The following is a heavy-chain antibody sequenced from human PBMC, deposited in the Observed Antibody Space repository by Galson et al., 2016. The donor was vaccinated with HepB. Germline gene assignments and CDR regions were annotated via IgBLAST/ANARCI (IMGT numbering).Heavy chain of an antibody. Sequence: SLRLSCAASGFTFNTCTMNWVRQAPGKGLEWVSSITSGSNYIYYADSVKGRFTVSRDNAKNSLYLQMSSLRAEDTAGYYCARDWENVAMVSQGDHWGQGTLVTVSS. CDR1: GFTFNTCT. CDR3: ARDWENVAMVSQGDH. CDR2: ITSGSNYI. V-gene: IGHV3-21*01. D-gene: IGHD5-18*01. J-gene: IGHJ4*02.